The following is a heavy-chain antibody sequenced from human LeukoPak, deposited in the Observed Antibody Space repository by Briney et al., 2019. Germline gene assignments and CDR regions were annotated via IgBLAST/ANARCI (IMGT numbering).Heavy chain of an antibody. CDR2: INPSGGST. D-gene: IGHD5-18*01. J-gene: IGHJ4*02. CDR3: ALNTAMATFDY. V-gene: IGHV1-46*03. Sequence: ASVKVSCKASGYTFTSYYMHWVRQAPGQGLEWMGIINPSGGSTSYAQKFQGRVTMTRDTSTSTVYMELSSLRSEDTAVYYCALNTAMATFDYWGQGTLVTVSS. CDR1: GYTFTSYY.